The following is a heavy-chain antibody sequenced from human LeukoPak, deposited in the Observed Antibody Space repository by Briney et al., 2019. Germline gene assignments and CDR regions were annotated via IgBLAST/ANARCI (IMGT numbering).Heavy chain of an antibody. J-gene: IGHJ4*02. CDR2: IYPGDSDT. V-gene: IGHV5-51*01. D-gene: IGHD6-13*01. CDR3: ARLSSSRWYFDF. CDR1: GYRFTSYW. Sequence: GESLKISCKVSGYRFTSYWIGWVRPVPGKGLEWMAIIYPGDSDTRYSPSFQGQVTISADTAYLQWSSLKASDTAMYYCARLSSSRWYFDFWGQGTLVTVSS.